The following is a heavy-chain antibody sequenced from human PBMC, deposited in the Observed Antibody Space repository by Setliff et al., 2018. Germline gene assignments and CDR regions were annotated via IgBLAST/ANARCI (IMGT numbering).Heavy chain of an antibody. V-gene: IGHV4-59*08. CDR3: ARVGTVANFDS. D-gene: IGHD6-19*01. CDR1: GGSISSHY. CDR2: IYYSGST. J-gene: IGHJ4*02. Sequence: SETLSLTCTVSGGSISSHYWSWIRQPPGKGLEWIGSIYYSGSTNYNPSLKSRVTISVDTSKNQFSLNLNSMTAADTAMYYCARVGTVANFDSWGQGKMVTVSS.